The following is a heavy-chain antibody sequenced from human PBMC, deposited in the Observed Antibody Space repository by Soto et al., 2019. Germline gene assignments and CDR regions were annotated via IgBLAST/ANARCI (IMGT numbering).Heavy chain of an antibody. D-gene: IGHD2-2*01. J-gene: IGHJ4*02. Sequence: EVQLVESGGGLVKPGGSLTLSCAASGFSFSNVWMSWVRQAPGKGLEWVGHIKSKSVGGTTDYIAPVKGRFTISRDDSKATLFLHMNSLKIEDTAVYFCTTYATQTFCDGGPSYTVQTKSHDSWGQGILVTVSS. CDR3: TTYATQTFCDGGPSYTVQTKSHDS. CDR1: GFSFSNVW. CDR2: IKSKSVGGTT. V-gene: IGHV3-15*01.